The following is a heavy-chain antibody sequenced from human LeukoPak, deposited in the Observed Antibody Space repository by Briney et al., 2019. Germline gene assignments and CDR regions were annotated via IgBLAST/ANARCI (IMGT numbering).Heavy chain of an antibody. J-gene: IGHJ3*02. D-gene: IGHD1-1*01. V-gene: IGHV3-30*18. Sequence: GGSLRLSCRASRFSFSDYDMHWVRQAPGKGLEWVAVISYDGSRKYYGDSVKGRFTISRDNSVSTLFLQMNSLRTDDTSVYFCAKYAYNWNAPDGFDMWGQGTMVIVSS. CDR1: RFSFSDYD. CDR2: ISYDGSRK. CDR3: AKYAYNWNAPDGFDM.